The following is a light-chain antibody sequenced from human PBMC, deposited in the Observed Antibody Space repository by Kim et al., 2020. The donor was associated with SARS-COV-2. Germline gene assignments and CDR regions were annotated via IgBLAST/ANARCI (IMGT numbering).Light chain of an antibody. CDR3: QQYASSPQT. J-gene: IGKJ1*01. CDR1: QSITNNF. Sequence: SPGETATLSCRATQSITNNFLAWYQQKPGQAPRLLIFGASRRATGIQDRFSGSGSGTDFTLTISRLEPEDFALYYCQQYASSPQTFGQGTKVEVK. V-gene: IGKV3-20*01. CDR2: GAS.